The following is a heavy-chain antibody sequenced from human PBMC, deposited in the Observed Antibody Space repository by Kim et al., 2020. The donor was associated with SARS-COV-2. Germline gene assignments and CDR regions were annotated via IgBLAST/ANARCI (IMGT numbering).Heavy chain of an antibody. D-gene: IGHD2-2*01. V-gene: IGHV4-31*03. J-gene: IGHJ6*02. CDR1: GGSISSGGYY. CDR2: IYYSGST. CDR3: ARSCSSTSCYVLGMDV. Sequence: SETLSLTCTVSGGSISSGGYYWSWIRQHPGKGLEWIGYIYYSGSTYYNPSLKSRVTISVDTSKNQFSLKLSSVAAADTAVYYCARSCSSTSCYVLGMDVWGQGTTVTVSS.